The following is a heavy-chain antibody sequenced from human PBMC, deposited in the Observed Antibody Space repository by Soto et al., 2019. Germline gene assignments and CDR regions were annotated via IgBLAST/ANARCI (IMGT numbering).Heavy chain of an antibody. CDR3: AREAPANWDRNWYFDL. D-gene: IGHD7-27*01. CDR1: GFTFSSYA. J-gene: IGHJ2*01. Sequence: QVQLVESGGGVVQPGRSLRLSCAASGFTFSSYAMHWVRQAPGKGLEGVAVISYNGSNKYYVDSVKGRFIISRNNSKNTLYLQMNSLRAEDTAVYYCAREAPANWDRNWYFDLWGRGTLVTVYS. CDR2: ISYNGSNK. V-gene: IGHV3-30-3*01.